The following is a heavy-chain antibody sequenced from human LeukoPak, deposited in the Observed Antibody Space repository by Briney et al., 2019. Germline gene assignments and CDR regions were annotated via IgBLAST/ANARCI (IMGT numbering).Heavy chain of an antibody. CDR2: ISYDGINK. Sequence: GGSLRLSCAASGFTLRGSAMHWVRQASGKGLEWGAFISYDGINKYYADSVKGRFTISRDNSKNTLYLQMNSLRAEDTAVYYCARNSHSSSSNWFDPWGQGTLVTVSS. CDR1: GFTLRGSA. CDR3: ARNSHSSSSNWFDP. D-gene: IGHD6-6*01. J-gene: IGHJ5*02. V-gene: IGHV3-30*04.